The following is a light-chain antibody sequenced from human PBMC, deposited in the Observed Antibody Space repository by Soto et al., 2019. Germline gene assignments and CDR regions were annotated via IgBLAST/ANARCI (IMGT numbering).Light chain of an antibody. CDR3: SSHAGSSNFVV. CDR2: EVS. J-gene: IGLJ2*01. Sequence: QSALTQPPSASGSPGQSVTIYCTGTSSDVGGYNFVSWYQQRPGKAPKLIIYEVSKRPSGVPDRFFGFKSGNRASLTVAGLQAEDEADYYCSSHAGSSNFVVFGGGTKLTVL. CDR1: SSDVGGYNF. V-gene: IGLV2-8*01.